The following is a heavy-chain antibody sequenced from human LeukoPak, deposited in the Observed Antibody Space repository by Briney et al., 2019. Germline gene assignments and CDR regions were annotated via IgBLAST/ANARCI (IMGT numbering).Heavy chain of an antibody. J-gene: IGHJ4*02. Sequence: GGSLRLSCAASGFTFTDYGMSWVRQAPGKGLEWVSGLNWNGGDTGYADSVKGRFTISRDNAKNSLYLQMNSLRVEDTAFYYCARDGRTGWYSDYWGQGTLVTVSS. CDR1: GFTFTDYG. D-gene: IGHD3/OR15-3a*01. CDR2: LNWNGGDT. V-gene: IGHV3-20*04. CDR3: ARDGRTGWYSDY.